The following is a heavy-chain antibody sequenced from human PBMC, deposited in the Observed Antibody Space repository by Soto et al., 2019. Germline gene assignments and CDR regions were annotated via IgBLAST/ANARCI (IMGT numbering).Heavy chain of an antibody. V-gene: IGHV3-30-3*01. J-gene: IGHJ6*02. CDR3: ARDRWNYDILTGSDYYYGMDV. CDR2: ISYDGSNK. Sequence: PGGSLRLSCAASGFNFSSYAMHWVRQAPGKGLEWVAVISYDGSNKYYADSVKGRFTISRDNSKNTLYLQMNSLRAEDTAVYYCARDRWNYDILTGSDYYYGMDVWGQGTTVTVSS. CDR1: GFNFSSYA. D-gene: IGHD3-9*01.